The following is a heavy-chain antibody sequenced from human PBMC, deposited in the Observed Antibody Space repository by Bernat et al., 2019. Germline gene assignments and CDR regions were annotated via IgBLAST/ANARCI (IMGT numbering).Heavy chain of an antibody. CDR1: GGSISSSSYY. V-gene: IGHV4-39*01. D-gene: IGHD2-2*01. CDR3: ASLGYCSSTSCYAGNMHDAFDI. J-gene: IGHJ3*02. CDR2: IYYSGST. Sequence: QVQLQESGPGLVKPSGTLSLTCAVSGGSISSSSYYWGWIRQPPGKGLEWIGSIYYSGSTYYNPSLKSRVTISVDTSKNQFSLKLSSVTAADTAVYYCASLGYCSSTSCYAGNMHDAFDIWGKGTMVTVSS.